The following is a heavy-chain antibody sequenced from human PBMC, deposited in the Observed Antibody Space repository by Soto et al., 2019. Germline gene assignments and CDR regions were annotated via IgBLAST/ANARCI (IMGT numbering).Heavy chain of an antibody. V-gene: IGHV3-23*01. J-gene: IGHJ6*02. CDR1: GLTFSTYA. CDR2: IGGSGTGGRT. CDR3: AKSPGGLYCCNYDYYGMAV. D-gene: IGHD2-8*02. Sequence: EVHLLESGGDLVQPGGSLRLSCTASGLTFSTYAMSWVRQDPGKGLEWGSAIGGSGTGGRTYDADSVKGRCTISRDNSKNTGYLQMNSLRADDTAVYYCAKSPGGLYCCNYDYYGMAVWGQWTTVTVSS.